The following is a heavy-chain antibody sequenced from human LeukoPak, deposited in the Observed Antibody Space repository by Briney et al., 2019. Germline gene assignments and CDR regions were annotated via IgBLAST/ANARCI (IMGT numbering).Heavy chain of an antibody. CDR3: AKATALLTASVDC. V-gene: IGHV3-23*01. J-gene: IGHJ4*02. CDR1: GFTFSSYA. D-gene: IGHD3-9*01. Sequence: GGSLRLSRVASGFTFSSYAMTWVRQAPGKGLEWVSGISGGVGGTYYADSVKGRFTISRDNSKNTLYLQMDSLRAEDTAVYYCAKATALLTASVDCWGQGTLVTVSS. CDR2: ISGGVGGT.